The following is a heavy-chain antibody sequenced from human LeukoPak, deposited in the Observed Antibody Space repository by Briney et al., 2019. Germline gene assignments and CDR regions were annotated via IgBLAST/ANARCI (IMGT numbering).Heavy chain of an antibody. V-gene: IGHV4-59*08. D-gene: IGHD4-17*01. CDR2: IYYSGST. CDR1: GGSISSYY. J-gene: IGHJ4*02. Sequence: SETLSLTCTVSGGSISSYYWSWIRQPPGKGLEWIGYIYYSGSTNYNPSLKSRVTISIDTSKNQFSLKLSSVTAADTAAYYCARHDATVTTWRSVDYWGQGTLVTVSS. CDR3: ARHDATVTTWRSVDY.